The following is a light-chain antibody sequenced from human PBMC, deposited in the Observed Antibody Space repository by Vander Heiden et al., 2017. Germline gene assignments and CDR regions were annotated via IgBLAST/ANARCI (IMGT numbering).Light chain of an antibody. J-gene: IGKJ2*01. Sequence: AIRMTQSPSSFSASTGDRVTITCRASQGISSYLAWYQQKPGKAPKLLIYAASTLQSGVPSRFSGSGSGTDFTLTISCLQSENFATYYCQQYYSYSYTFGPGTKLEIK. CDR3: QQYYSYSYT. CDR1: QGISSY. V-gene: IGKV1-8*01. CDR2: AAS.